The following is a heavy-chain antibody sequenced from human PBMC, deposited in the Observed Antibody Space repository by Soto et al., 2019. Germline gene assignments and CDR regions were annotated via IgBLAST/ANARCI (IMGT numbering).Heavy chain of an antibody. D-gene: IGHD2-15*01. CDR2: IYYSGST. Sequence: QVQLQESGPGLVKPSQTLSLTCTVSGGSISSGGYYWSWIRQHPGKGLEWIGYIYYSGSTYYNPSLKSRVTISVDTSKNQFSLELRSVTAADKAVYYCARGSVVAATLFDYWGQGTLVTVSS. CDR3: ARGSVVAATLFDY. V-gene: IGHV4-31*03. CDR1: GGSISSGGYY. J-gene: IGHJ4*02.